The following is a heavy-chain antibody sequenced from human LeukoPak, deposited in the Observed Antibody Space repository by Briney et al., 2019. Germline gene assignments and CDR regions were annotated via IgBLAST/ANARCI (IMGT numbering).Heavy chain of an antibody. Sequence: GGSLRLSCAASGFTFDDYGMSWVRQAPGKWRGWVSGINWNGGSTGYADSVKGRFTISRDNAKNTLYLQMSSLRAEDTVVYYCARELAGPFDYWGPGKLVTASS. J-gene: IGHJ4*02. D-gene: IGHD2-15*01. CDR3: ARELAGPFDY. CDR2: INWNGGST. CDR1: GFTFDDYG. V-gene: IGHV3-20*04.